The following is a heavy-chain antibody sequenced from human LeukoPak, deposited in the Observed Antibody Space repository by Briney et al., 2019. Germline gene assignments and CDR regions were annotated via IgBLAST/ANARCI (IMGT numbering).Heavy chain of an antibody. V-gene: IGHV3-23*01. J-gene: IGHJ6*03. CDR3: AKQGRDWLRDYYYYMDV. CDR2: IGGRGGSA. Sequence: GALRLSCAASGFSFSSYGMYWVRQTPGKGLEWVSAIGGRGGSAYYADSVKGRFTISRDNSKNTLYLQMNSLRAEDTAVYYCAKQGRDWLRDYYYYMDVWGKGTTVTISS. D-gene: IGHD3-9*01. CDR1: GFSFSSYG.